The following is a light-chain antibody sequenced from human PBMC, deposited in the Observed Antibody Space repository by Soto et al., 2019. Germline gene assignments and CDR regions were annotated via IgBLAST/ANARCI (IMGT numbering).Light chain of an antibody. V-gene: IGKV1-6*01. J-gene: IGKJ1*01. Sequence: AIQMTQAPSSLSASVGDRVTITCRASQGISNDLGWYQQKPGKAPKLLIYAASSLQSGVPSRFSGSGAGTDFTLTISSLQHEDFANYYCLQDYNYPWTFGQGTKVEIK. CDR1: QGISND. CDR2: AAS. CDR3: LQDYNYPWT.